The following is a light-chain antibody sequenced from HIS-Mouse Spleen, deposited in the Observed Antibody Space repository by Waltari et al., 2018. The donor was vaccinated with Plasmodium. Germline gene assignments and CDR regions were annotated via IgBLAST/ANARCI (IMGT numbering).Light chain of an antibody. CDR3: QAWDSSTVV. CDR2: QDR. CDR1: KLGDTY. J-gene: IGLJ2*01. V-gene: IGLV3-1*01. Sequence: SYELTQPPSVSVSPGQTASTTCSGDKLGDTYACWYQQKPGQSPVRVIYQDRKRPSRIPEGFSGSKSGNTATRTSGGTEAMDEADYYCQAWDSSTVVFGGGTKLTVL.